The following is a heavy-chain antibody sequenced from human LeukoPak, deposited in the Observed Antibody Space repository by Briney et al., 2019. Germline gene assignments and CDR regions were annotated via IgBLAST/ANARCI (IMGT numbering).Heavy chain of an antibody. CDR2: INPNSGGT. J-gene: IGHJ6*03. Sequence: ASVKVSXKASGYTFTGYYMHWVRQAPGQGLEWMGWINPNSGGTNYAQKFQGRVTMTRDTSISTAYMELSRLRSDDTAVYYCARVDIVVVPAAMRYYYYYMDVWGKGTTVTVSS. CDR3: ARVDIVVVPAAMRYYYYYMDV. V-gene: IGHV1-2*02. D-gene: IGHD2-2*01. CDR1: GYTFTGYY.